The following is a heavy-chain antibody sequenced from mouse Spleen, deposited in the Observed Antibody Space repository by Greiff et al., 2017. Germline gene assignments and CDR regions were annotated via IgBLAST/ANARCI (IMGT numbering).Heavy chain of an antibody. CDR1: GYTFTDSY. D-gene: IGHD3-1*01. Sequence: VQLQQSGAELVRPGASVKLSCKASGYTFTDSYINWVKQRPGQGLEWIARIYPGSGNTYYNEKFKGKATFTADTSSNTAYMQLSSLTTEDSAIYYCARGALGYAMDYWGQGTSVTVSS. CDR3: ARGALGYAMDY. V-gene: IGHV1-76*01. CDR2: IYPGSGNT. J-gene: IGHJ4*01.